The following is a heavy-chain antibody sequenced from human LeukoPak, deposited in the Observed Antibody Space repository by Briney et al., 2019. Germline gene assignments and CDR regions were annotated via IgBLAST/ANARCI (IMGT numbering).Heavy chain of an antibody. J-gene: IGHJ4*02. CDR3: ARDYGFDY. CDR2: IKQDGSEK. V-gene: IGHV3-7*03. Sequence: GGSLRLSCAASGFTFGSYWMSWVRQAPGKGLEWVANIKQDGSEKYYVDSVKGRFTISRDNAKNSLYLQMNSLRAEDTAVYYCARDYGFDYWGQGTLVTVSS. CDR1: GFTFGSYW. D-gene: IGHD3-16*01.